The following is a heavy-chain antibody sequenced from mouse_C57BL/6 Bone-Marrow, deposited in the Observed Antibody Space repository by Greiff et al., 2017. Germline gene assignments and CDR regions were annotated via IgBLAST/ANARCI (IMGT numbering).Heavy chain of an antibody. Sequence: VQLQQPGAELVKPGASVKLSCKASGYTFTSYWMHWVKQRPGQGLERIGMIHPNSGSTNYNEKFKSKATLTVDKSSSTAYMQLSSLTSEDSAVYYCARDYGSRCAMDYWGQGTSVTVSS. D-gene: IGHD1-1*01. J-gene: IGHJ4*01. CDR3: ARDYGSRCAMDY. CDR2: IHPNSGST. CDR1: GYTFTSYW. V-gene: IGHV1-64*01.